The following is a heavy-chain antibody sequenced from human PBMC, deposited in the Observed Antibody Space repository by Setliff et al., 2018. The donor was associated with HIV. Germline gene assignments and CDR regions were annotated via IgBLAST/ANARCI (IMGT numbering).Heavy chain of an antibody. J-gene: IGHJ4*02. CDR2: MNPNSGNT. D-gene: IGHD2-8*01. V-gene: IGHV1-8*02. CDR3: ARGRYCTTLSCPYYFDY. Sequence: ASVKVSCKASGYTFTSNDINWVRQATGQGLEWMGWMNPNSGNTGYAQKFQGRVTMTRNTSISTVYMELNSLRSEDTAVYYWARGRYCTTLSCPYYFDYWGQGTLVTVSS. CDR1: GYTFTSND.